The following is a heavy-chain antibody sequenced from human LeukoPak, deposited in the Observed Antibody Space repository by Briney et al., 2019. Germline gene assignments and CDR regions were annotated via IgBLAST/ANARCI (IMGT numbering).Heavy chain of an antibody. Sequence: SETLSLTCAVYGGSFSGYYWSWIRQPPGKGLEWIGKINHSGSTNYNPSLKSRATISVDTSKNQFSLKLSSVTAADTAVYYCARHYYGSGSYSVWGQGTLVTVSS. J-gene: IGHJ4*02. V-gene: IGHV4-34*01. CDR2: INHSGST. CDR1: GGSFSGYY. D-gene: IGHD3-10*01. CDR3: ARHYYGSGSYSV.